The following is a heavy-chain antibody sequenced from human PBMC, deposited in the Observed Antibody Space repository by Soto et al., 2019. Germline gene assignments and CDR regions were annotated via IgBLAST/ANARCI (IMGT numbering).Heavy chain of an antibody. CDR2: INPSGGST. V-gene: IGHV1-46*01. CDR3: ARDDEDGGYCDLGY. J-gene: IGHJ4*02. CDR1: GYTFTSYY. Sequence: GASVKVSCKASGYTFTSYYMHWVRQAPGQGLEWMGIINPSGGSTSYAQKFQGRFIMSRDNSKSTLYLQMNSLRTEDTAIYYCARDDEDGGYCDLGYWGQGTLVTVSS. D-gene: IGHD3-10*01.